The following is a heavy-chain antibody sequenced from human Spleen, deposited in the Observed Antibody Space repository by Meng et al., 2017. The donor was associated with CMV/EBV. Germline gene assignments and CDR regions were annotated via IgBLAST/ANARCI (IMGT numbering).Heavy chain of an antibody. Sequence: GGSLRLSCAASGFTFSSYSMNWVRQAPGKGLGWVSSISSSSSYIYYADSVKGRFTISRDNAKNSLYLQMNSLRAEDTAVYYCARDLRQWLVRTYYYYYGMDVWGQGTTVTVSS. CDR3: ARDLRQWLVRTYYYYYGMDV. CDR2: ISSSSSYI. D-gene: IGHD6-19*01. J-gene: IGHJ6*02. CDR1: GFTFSSYS. V-gene: IGHV3-21*01.